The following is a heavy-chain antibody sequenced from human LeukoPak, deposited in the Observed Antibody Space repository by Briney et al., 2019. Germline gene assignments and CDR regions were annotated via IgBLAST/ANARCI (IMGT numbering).Heavy chain of an antibody. D-gene: IGHD1-26*01. CDR1: GSSFGTYA. J-gene: IGHJ4*02. V-gene: IGHV3-30*04. CDR2: ILYDGSLE. CDR3: ARGAILGGYNLIDD. Sequence: PGKSLRLSCAASGSSFGTYAMHWVRQAPGKGLEWVALILYDGSLENTADSVRGRFIISRDNSKNTLFLQMNSLRIEDTAVYYCARGAILGGYNLIDDWGQGTLVTVSS.